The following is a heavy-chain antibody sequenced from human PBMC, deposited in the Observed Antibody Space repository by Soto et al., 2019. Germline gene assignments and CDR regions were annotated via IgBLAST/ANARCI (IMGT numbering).Heavy chain of an antibody. Sequence: TGESLKISCKTSGYSFTSYWIGWVRQMPGKGMEWMGSIYPYDSDTRYSPSFQGQVTISADTSITTAYLQWSGLRASDTAMYFCARHLVGSTRGNFDYWGQGTLVTVSS. CDR2: IYPYDSDT. V-gene: IGHV5-51*01. CDR3: ARHLVGSTRGNFDY. D-gene: IGHD2-2*01. CDR1: GYSFTSYW. J-gene: IGHJ4*01.